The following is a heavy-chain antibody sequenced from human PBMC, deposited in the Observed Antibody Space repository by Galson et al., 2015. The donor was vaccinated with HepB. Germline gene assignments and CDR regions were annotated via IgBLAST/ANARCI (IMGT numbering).Heavy chain of an antibody. Sequence: SLRLSCAASGFTFSSYAMSWVRQAPGKGLEWVSTISGSDSSTYYADSVKGQFTISRDNSKNKLYLQMNSLRAEDTAVYYCAKDRLGGMTTVTTHWFDPWGQGTLVTVSS. CDR3: AKDRLGGMTTVTTHWFDP. V-gene: IGHV3-23*01. CDR2: ISGSDSST. J-gene: IGHJ5*02. CDR1: GFTFSSYA. D-gene: IGHD4-11*01.